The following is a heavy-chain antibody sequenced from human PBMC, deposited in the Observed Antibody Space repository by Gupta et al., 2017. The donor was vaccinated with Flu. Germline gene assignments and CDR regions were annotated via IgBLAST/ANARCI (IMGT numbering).Heavy chain of an antibody. Sequence: QVQLQQWGAGLLKPSETLSLTCAVYGGSFSNYYWSWIRQPPGKGLEWIGEINHSGSTNYNPARKSRVTMSGDTAKNQFSLKLGSVTAADTAVYYCARWRTKETTLLRYYYYGMDVWGQGTTGTVAS. CDR2: INHSGST. V-gene: IGHV4-34*01. J-gene: IGHJ6*02. D-gene: IGHD1-7*01. CDR1: GGSFSNYY. CDR3: ARWRTKETTLLRYYYYGMDV.